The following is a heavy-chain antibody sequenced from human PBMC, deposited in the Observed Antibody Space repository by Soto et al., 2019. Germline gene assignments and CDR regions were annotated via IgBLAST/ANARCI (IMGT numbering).Heavy chain of an antibody. J-gene: IGHJ5*02. D-gene: IGHD2-15*01. Sequence: QVQLVQSGAEVKKPGASVKVSCKASGYTFTSYDINWVRQATGQGLEWMGWMNPNSGNTGYAQKFQGRVTMTRNTAISTVSIELSSLRSEDTAVYYCARVPVVVVAAAEITYWFDPWGQGTLFTVSS. CDR2: MNPNSGNT. CDR1: GYTFTSYD. V-gene: IGHV1-8*01. CDR3: ARVPVVVVAAAEITYWFDP.